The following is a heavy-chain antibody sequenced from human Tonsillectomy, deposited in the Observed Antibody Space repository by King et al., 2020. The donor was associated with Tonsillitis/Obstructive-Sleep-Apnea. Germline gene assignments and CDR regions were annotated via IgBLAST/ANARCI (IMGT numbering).Heavy chain of an antibody. CDR3: ASGNYYDRSGFDYYFDY. CDR2: IYYSGST. J-gene: IGHJ4*02. CDR1: GGSFSNNSYY. Sequence: LQLQESGPGLVKPSETLSLTCTVSGGSFSNNSYYWGWIRQPPGKGLEWIGSIYYSGSTYYNPSLKSRVTISVDTSKNQFSLKLSSVTAADTAVYYCASGNYYDRSGFDYYFDYWGQGTLVTVSS. V-gene: IGHV4-39*01. D-gene: IGHD3-22*01.